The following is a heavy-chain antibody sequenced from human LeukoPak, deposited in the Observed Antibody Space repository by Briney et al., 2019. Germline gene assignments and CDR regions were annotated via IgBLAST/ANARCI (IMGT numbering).Heavy chain of an antibody. V-gene: IGHV4-39*07. Sequence: SETRSLTCTVSGGSISSSSYYWGWIRQPPGKGLEWIGSIYYSGSTYYNPSLKSRVTISVDTSKNQFSLKLSSVTAADTAVYYCAGQSNTYYYGSGSSFDYWGQGTLVTVSS. D-gene: IGHD3-10*01. J-gene: IGHJ4*02. CDR3: AGQSNTYYYGSGSSFDY. CDR2: IYYSGST. CDR1: GGSISSSSYY.